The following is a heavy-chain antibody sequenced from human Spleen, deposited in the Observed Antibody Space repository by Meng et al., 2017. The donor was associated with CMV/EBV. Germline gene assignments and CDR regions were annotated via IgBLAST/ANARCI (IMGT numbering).Heavy chain of an antibody. J-gene: IGHJ1*01. V-gene: IGHV4-39*07. CDR2: VYYDGTT. CDR3: AREPGGFYDFWSGLGYFQH. Sequence: SETLSLTCTVSGVSISRNSYFWGWIRQPPGKGLEWIGNVYYDGTTYYNPSLKSRVTMAVDMSKNQFSLKLSSVTAADTAMYYCAREPGGFYDFWSGLGYFQHWGQGTLVTVSS. D-gene: IGHD3-3*01. CDR1: GVSISRNSYF.